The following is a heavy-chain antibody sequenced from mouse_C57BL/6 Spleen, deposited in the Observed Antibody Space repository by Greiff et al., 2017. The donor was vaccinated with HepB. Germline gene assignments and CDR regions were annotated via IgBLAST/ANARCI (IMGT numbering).Heavy chain of an antibody. V-gene: IGHV14-3*01. CDR2: IDPANGNT. J-gene: IGHJ1*03. CDR1: GFNIKNTY. D-gene: IGHD2-3*01. Sequence: EVKLVESVAELVRPGASVKLSCTASGFNIKNTYMHWVKQRPEQGLEWIGRIDPANGNTKYAPKFQGKATITADTSSNTAYLQLSSLTSEDTAIYYCASDDGYYVSYWYFDVWGTGTTVTVSS. CDR3: ASDDGYYVSYWYFDV.